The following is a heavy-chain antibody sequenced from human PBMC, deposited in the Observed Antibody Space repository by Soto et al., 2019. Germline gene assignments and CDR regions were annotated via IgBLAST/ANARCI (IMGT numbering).Heavy chain of an antibody. V-gene: IGHV3-7*01. D-gene: IGHD6-19*01. Sequence: GGYLRLSCAASGFTFSSYWMSWVRQAPGKGLEWVANIKQDGSEKYYVDSVEGRFTISRDNAKNSLYLQMNSLRAEDTAVYYCARDYRPVAGPSRYCGQGTLVTVSS. CDR1: GFTFSSYW. CDR3: ARDYRPVAGPSRY. J-gene: IGHJ4*02. CDR2: IKQDGSEK.